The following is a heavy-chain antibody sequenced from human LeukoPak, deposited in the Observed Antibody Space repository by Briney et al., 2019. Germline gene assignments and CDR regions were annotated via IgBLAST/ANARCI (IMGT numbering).Heavy chain of an antibody. CDR3: ARSKSGSYFNDAFDI. D-gene: IGHD1-26*01. J-gene: IGHJ3*02. V-gene: IGHV4-59*08. CDR1: GASISNYY. Sequence: SETLPLTCTVSGASISNYYWSWIRQSPGKGLEWIGYMLYSGSTNQNPSLRSRVTISVDTSKNQVSLKLSSVTAADTAVYYCARSKSGSYFNDAFDIWGQGTMVTVSS. CDR2: MLYSGST.